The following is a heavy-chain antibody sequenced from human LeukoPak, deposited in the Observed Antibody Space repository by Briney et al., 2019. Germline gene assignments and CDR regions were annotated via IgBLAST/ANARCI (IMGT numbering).Heavy chain of an antibody. J-gene: IGHJ6*03. Sequence: SETLSLTCTVSGGSITSSSYYWSWIRQPPGKGLEWIGYIYYSGSTNYNPSLKSRVTISVDTSKNQFSLKLSSVTAADTAVYYCARATGGCSSTSCYFAVYYYMDVWGKGTTVTVSS. D-gene: IGHD2-2*01. CDR2: IYYSGST. V-gene: IGHV4-61*01. CDR1: GGSITSSSYY. CDR3: ARATGGCSSTSCYFAVYYYMDV.